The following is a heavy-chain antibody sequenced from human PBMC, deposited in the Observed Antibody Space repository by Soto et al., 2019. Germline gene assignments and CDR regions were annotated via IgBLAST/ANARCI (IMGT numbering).Heavy chain of an antibody. Sequence: PSQTLSLTCAISGDSVSSNSAAWNWIRQFPSRGLEWLGRTCYRSKWYNDYAVSVKSRITINPDTSKNQFSLQLNSVTPEDTAVYYCARLQWLVRWFDPWGQGTLVTVSS. V-gene: IGHV6-1*01. CDR3: ARLQWLVRWFDP. CDR1: GDSVSSNSAA. D-gene: IGHD6-19*01. CDR2: TCYRSKWYN. J-gene: IGHJ5*02.